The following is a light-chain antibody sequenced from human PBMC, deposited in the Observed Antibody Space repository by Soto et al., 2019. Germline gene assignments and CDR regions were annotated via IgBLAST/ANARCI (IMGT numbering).Light chain of an antibody. CDR3: QQRLNSRLS. V-gene: IGKV3-11*01. CDR2: DAS. J-gene: IGKJ4*01. Sequence: EIVLTQSPATLSLSPGERATLSCRASQSVDSYLAWYQQIPGQAPRLLIYDASNRATGIPARFSGSGSGTNFILTISSLEPEDFAVYYCQQRLNSRLSCGGGTMAEIK. CDR1: QSVDSY.